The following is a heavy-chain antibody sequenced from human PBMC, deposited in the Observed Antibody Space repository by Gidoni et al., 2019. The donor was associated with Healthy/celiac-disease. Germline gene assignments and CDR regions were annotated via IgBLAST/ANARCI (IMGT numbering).Heavy chain of an antibody. V-gene: IGHV1-58*02. D-gene: IGHD2-15*01. CDR2: IVVGSGNT. CDR1: GFTFTSSA. Sequence: QMQLVQSGPEVKKPGTSVKVSCKASGFTFTSSAMQWVRQARGQRLEWIGWIVVGSGNTNYAQKFQERVTITRDMSTSTAYMELSSLRSEDTAVYYCAASKTGKVAATESNWFDPWGQGTLVTVSS. J-gene: IGHJ5*02. CDR3: AASKTGKVAATESNWFDP.